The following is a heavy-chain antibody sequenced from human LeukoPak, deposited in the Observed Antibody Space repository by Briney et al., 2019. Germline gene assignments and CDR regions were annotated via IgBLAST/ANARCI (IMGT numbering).Heavy chain of an antibody. V-gene: IGHV3-23*01. J-gene: IGHJ4*02. CDR3: AKDRRATLYGEFDY. Sequence: GGSLRLSCAASGFTFSSYAMSWVRQAPGKGLEWVSAISGGGVGTYYADSVKGRFTFSRDNSKNTLYLQMNSLRAEDTAVYYCAKDRRATLYGEFDYWGRGTLVTVSS. CDR2: ISGGGVGT. CDR1: GFTFSSYA. D-gene: IGHD3-3*01.